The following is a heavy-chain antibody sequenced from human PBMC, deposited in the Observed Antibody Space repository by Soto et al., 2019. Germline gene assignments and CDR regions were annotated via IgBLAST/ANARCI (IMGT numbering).Heavy chain of an antibody. D-gene: IGHD6-19*01. J-gene: IGHJ4*02. CDR1: GFTFISYG. CDR2: ISYDGNNK. Sequence: GGSLRLSCAASGFTFISYGIHWVRQAPGKGLEWVALISYDGNNKYYADSVKGRFTISRDNIKNMLFLQMNSLRAEDTAVYYCAKTGSGWYFDYWGQGTLVTVSS. V-gene: IGHV3-30*18. CDR3: AKTGSGWYFDY.